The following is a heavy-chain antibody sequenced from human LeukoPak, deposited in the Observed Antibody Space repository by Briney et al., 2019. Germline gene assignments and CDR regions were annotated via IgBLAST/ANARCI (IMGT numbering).Heavy chain of an antibody. D-gene: IGHD1-26*01. CDR2: INPNSGGT. V-gene: IGHV1-2*02. CDR1: GYTFTSYA. J-gene: IGHJ3*02. Sequence: ASVKVSCKASGYTFTSYAMNWVRQAPGQGLEWMGWINPNSGGTNYAQKFQGRVTMTRDTSISTAYMELSRLRSDDTAVYYCARDKYSGSYFDAFDIWGQGTMVTVSS. CDR3: ARDKYSGSYFDAFDI.